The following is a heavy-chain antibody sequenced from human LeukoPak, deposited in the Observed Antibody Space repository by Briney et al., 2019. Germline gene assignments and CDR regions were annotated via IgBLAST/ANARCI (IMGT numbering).Heavy chain of an antibody. J-gene: IGHJ6*02. Sequence: GASLRLSCAASGFTFSSYAMSWVRQAPGKGLEWVSAISGSGGSTYYADSVKGRSTISRDNSKNTLYLQMNSLRAEDTAVYYCAKQVNYYGSGIPMDVWGQGTTVTVSS. CDR1: GFTFSSYA. D-gene: IGHD3-10*01. CDR3: AKQVNYYGSGIPMDV. CDR2: ISGSGGST. V-gene: IGHV3-23*01.